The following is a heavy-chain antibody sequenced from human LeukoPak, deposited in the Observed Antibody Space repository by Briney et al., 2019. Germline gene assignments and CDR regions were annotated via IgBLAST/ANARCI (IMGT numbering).Heavy chain of an antibody. J-gene: IGHJ6*03. CDR3: ARVRLKYYYDSSGYYKSRSYYYYYYMDV. Sequence: SETLSLTCTVSGYSISSGYYWGWIRQPPGKGLEWIGSIYHSGSTYYNPSLKSRVTISVDTSKNQFSLKLSSVTAADTAVYYCARVRLKYYYDSSGYYKSRSYYYYYYMDVWGKGTTVTVSS. CDR2: IYHSGST. V-gene: IGHV4-38-2*02. CDR1: GYSISSGYY. D-gene: IGHD3-22*01.